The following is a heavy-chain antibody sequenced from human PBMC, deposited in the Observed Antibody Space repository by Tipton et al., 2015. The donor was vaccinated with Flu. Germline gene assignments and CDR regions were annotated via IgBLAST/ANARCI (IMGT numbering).Heavy chain of an antibody. CDR2: IYHSGST. V-gene: IGHV4-39*07. CDR1: GGSISSSSYY. Sequence: TLSLTCTVSGGSISSSSYYWGWIRQPPGKGLEWIGSIYHSGSTYYNPSLKSRVTISVDTSKNQFSLKLSSVTAADTAVYYCARVFSYSSGWYIKDYWGQGTLVTVSS. D-gene: IGHD6-19*01. J-gene: IGHJ4*02. CDR3: ARVFSYSSGWYIKDY.